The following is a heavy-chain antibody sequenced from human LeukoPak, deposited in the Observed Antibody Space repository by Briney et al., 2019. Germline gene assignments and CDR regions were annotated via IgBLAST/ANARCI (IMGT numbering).Heavy chain of an antibody. CDR3: AKDMKAYYDSSGYDY. V-gene: IGHV3-23*01. CDR1: GFTFSSYA. Sequence: GGSLRLSCAASGFTFSSYAMSWVRQAPGKGLEWVSAISGSGGSTYYADSVKGWFTISRDNSKNTLYLQMNSLRAEDTAVYYCAKDMKAYYDSSGYDYWGQGTLVTVSS. CDR2: ISGSGGST. D-gene: IGHD3-22*01. J-gene: IGHJ4*02.